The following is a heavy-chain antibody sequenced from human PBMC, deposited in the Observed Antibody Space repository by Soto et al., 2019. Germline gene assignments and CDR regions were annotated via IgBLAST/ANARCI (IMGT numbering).Heavy chain of an antibody. CDR2: IYYSGST. CDR1: GGSISSYY. D-gene: IGHD3-10*01. J-gene: IGHJ6*02. Sequence: SETLSLTCTVSGGSISSYYWSWIRQPPGKGLEWIGYIYYSGSTNYNPSLKSRVTISVDTSKNQFSLKLSSVTAADTAVYYCARAGRYGSGSYYPYYYYGMDVWGQGTTVTVPS. V-gene: IGHV4-59*01. CDR3: ARAGRYGSGSYYPYYYYGMDV.